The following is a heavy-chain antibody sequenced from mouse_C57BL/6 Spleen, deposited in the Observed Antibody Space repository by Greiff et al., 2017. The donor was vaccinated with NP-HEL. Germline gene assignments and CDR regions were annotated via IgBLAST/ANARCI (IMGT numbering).Heavy chain of an antibody. Sequence: VQLQQSGAELARPGASVKLSCKASGYTFTSYGISWVKQRTGQGLEWIGEIYPRSGNTYYNEKFKGKATLTADKSSSTAYMELRSLTSEDSAVYFCVRYDGLHGFAYWGQGTLVTVSA. J-gene: IGHJ3*01. CDR2: IYPRSGNT. V-gene: IGHV1-81*01. CDR3: VRYDGLHGFAY. CDR1: GYTFTSYG. D-gene: IGHD2-3*01.